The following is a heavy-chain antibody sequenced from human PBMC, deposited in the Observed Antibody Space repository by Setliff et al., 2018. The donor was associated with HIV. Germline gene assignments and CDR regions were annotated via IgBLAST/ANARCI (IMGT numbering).Heavy chain of an antibody. CDR3: AREATPRHSSGWVYFDY. Sequence: GGSLRLSCAASGFTVTNHYMSWVRQAPEKGLEWVSIIISSGGTYYADSVKGRFTMSRDNAKDSVYLQMNTLRVEDTAVYYCAREATPRHSSGWVYFDYWGQGMMVTVSS. CDR1: GFTVTNHY. V-gene: IGHV3-66*01. J-gene: IGHJ4*02. D-gene: IGHD6-19*01. CDR2: IISSGGT.